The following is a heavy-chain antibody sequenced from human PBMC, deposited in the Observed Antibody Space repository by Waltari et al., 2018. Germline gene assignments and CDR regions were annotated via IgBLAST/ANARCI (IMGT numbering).Heavy chain of an antibody. CDR3: TDGGQRGGWFDP. J-gene: IGHJ5*02. CDR1: GFTLSNVW. V-gene: IGHV3-15*01. D-gene: IGHD3-16*01. Sequence: EVQLVESGGGLVKPGGSLRLSCGASGFTLSNVWMRGVSQAPGKGLEWVGRIKSKTDGGTTDYAAPVKGRFTISRDDSKNTLYLQMNSLKTDDTAVYYCTDGGQRGGWFDPWGQGTLVTVSS. CDR2: IKSKTDGGTT.